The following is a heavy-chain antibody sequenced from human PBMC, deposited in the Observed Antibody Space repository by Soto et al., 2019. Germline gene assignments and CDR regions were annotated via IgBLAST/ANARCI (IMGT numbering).Heavy chain of an antibody. CDR3: ARDQRHCSGGSCYPTGY. Sequence: QVPLVQSGAEVKKPGASVKVSCKASGYTFTSYAMHWVRQAPGQRLEWTGWINAGNGNTKYSQKFQGRVTITRDTSASTAYMELSSLRSEDTAVYYCARDQRHCSGGSCYPTGYWGQGTLVTVSS. CDR1: GYTFTSYA. D-gene: IGHD2-15*01. CDR2: INAGNGNT. J-gene: IGHJ4*02. V-gene: IGHV1-3*01.